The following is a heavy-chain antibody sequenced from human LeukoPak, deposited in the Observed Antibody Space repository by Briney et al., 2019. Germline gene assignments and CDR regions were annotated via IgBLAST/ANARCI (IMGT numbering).Heavy chain of an antibody. CDR2: INPSGGST. V-gene: IGHV1-46*01. CDR1: GYTFTSYY. D-gene: IGHD3-10*01. Sequence: ASVKVSCKASGYTFTSYYMHWVRQAPGQGLEWMGIINPSGGSTSYAQKFQGRVTMTRDTSTSTVYMELSGLRSEDTAVYYCARGPPVLWFGESRFDPWGQGTLVTVSS. CDR3: ARGPPVLWFGESRFDP. J-gene: IGHJ5*02.